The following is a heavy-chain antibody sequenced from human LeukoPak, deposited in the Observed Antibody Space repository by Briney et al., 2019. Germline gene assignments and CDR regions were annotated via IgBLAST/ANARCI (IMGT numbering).Heavy chain of an antibody. V-gene: IGHV3-48*03. Sequence: PGGSLRLSCAASGFTFSSYEMNWVRQAPGKGLEWVSYISSSGSTIYYADSVKGRFTISRDNAKNSLYLQMNSLKASDTAMYYCARFPMIVDPTNSLWDAFDIWGQGTMVTVSS. D-gene: IGHD3-22*01. CDR1: GFTFSSYE. CDR2: ISSSGSTI. CDR3: ARFPMIVDPTNSLWDAFDI. J-gene: IGHJ3*02.